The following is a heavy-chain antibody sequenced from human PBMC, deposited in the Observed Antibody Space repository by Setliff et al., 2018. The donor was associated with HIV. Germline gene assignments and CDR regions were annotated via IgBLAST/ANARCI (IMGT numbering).Heavy chain of an antibody. Sequence: SQTLSLTCSVSGGSIRSDGYYWYWIRQHPEKGLEWIGYIYNNGSTYYNPSLESRLMMSIDPSKNQFSLNLRSVTVADTAVYYCARETHYGSGSYLPTEYYYYYMDVWGKGTTVTVSS. CDR3: ARETHYGSGSYLPTEYYYYYMDV. J-gene: IGHJ6*03. CDR2: IYNNGST. V-gene: IGHV4-31*03. CDR1: GGSIRSDGYY. D-gene: IGHD3-10*01.